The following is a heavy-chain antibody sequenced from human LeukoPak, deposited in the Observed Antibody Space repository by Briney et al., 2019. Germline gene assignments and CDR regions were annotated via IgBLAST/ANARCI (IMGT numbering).Heavy chain of an antibody. J-gene: IGHJ4*02. CDR2: ISYSGST. Sequence: SETLSLTCTVSGASIRSSSYFWGWIRQPPGKGLDWIGSISYSGSTYSNPSLESRVTISVDTSKNQFSLKLSSVTAADTAVYYCAIQGSSWYLFDSWGQGTLVTVTS. CDR3: AIQGSSWYLFDS. CDR1: GASIRSSSYF. V-gene: IGHV4-39*01. D-gene: IGHD6-13*01.